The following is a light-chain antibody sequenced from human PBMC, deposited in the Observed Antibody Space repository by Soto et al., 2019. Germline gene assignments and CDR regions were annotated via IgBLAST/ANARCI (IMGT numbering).Light chain of an antibody. CDR3: QQSYSTYT. J-gene: IGKJ2*01. CDR1: QSISSY. CDR2: AAS. Sequence: DIQMTQSPSSLSASVGDRVTITCRASQSISSYLNWYQQKPGKAPKLLIYAASSLQSGVTSRFSGSGSGTDFTLTISSLQPEDFATYYCQQSYSTYTFVQGTKLEIK. V-gene: IGKV1-39*01.